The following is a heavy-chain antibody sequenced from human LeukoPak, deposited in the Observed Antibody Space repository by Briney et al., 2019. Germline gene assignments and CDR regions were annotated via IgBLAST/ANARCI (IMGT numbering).Heavy chain of an antibody. D-gene: IGHD3-16*01. CDR1: GFTFSSYG. V-gene: IGHV3-33*01. CDR2: IWYDGSNK. CDR3: ARDGPGGVVVDY. Sequence: PGGSLRLSCAASGFTFSSYGMHWVRQAPGKGLEWVAVIWYDGSNKYYADSVKGRFTISRDNSKNTLYLQMNSLRAEDTAVYYCARDGPGGVVVDYWGQGTLVTVSS. J-gene: IGHJ4*02.